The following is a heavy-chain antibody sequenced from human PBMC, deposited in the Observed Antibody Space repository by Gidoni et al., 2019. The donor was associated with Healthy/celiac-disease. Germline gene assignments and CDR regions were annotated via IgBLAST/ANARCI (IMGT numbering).Heavy chain of an antibody. V-gene: IGHV3-23*01. CDR1: GFTFSSSA. D-gene: IGHD2-15*01. CDR3: AKDPPQDIVVVVAATPDY. CDR2: ISGSGGST. Sequence: EVQLLESGGGLVQPGGSLRLSCAASGFTFSSSAMSWVRQAPGKGLEWVSAISGSGGSTYYADSVKGRFTISRDNSKNTLYLQMNSLRAEDTAVYYCAKDPPQDIVVVVAATPDYWGQGTLVTVSS. J-gene: IGHJ4*02.